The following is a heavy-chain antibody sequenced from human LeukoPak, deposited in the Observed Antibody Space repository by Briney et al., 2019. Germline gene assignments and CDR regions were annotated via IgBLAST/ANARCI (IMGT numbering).Heavy chain of an antibody. V-gene: IGHV1-69*13. CDR2: IIPIFGTA. CDR3: ARGAPAAISWGPMRIPKGVDATRYYFDY. Sequence: GASVKVSCKASGGTFSSYAISWVRQAPGQGLEWMGGIIPIFGTANYAQKFQGRVTITADESTSTAYMELSSLRAEDTAVYYCARGAPAAISWGPMRIPKGVDATRYYFDYWGQGTLATVSS. CDR1: GGTFSSYA. D-gene: IGHD2-2*01. J-gene: IGHJ4*02.